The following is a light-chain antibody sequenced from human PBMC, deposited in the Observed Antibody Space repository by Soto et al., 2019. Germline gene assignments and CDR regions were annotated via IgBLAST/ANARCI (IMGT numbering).Light chain of an antibody. CDR3: QQYGSSPYP. CDR1: QSVSSSY. CDR2: GAS. Sequence: EIVLTQSPGTLSLSPGERATLSCRASQSVSSSYLAWYQQKPGQAPRLLIYGASSRSTGIPDRFSGSGSGKDFTLTISRLEPEDCAVYYCQQYGSSPYPFGQGTKREIK. J-gene: IGKJ2*01. V-gene: IGKV3-20*01.